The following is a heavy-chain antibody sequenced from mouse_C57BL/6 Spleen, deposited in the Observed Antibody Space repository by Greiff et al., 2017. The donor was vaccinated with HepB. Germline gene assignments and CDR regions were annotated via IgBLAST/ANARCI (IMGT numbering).Heavy chain of an antibody. V-gene: IGHV6-3*01. D-gene: IGHD1-3*01. Sequence: EVKLMESGGGLVQPGGSMKLSCVASGFTFSNYWMNWVRQSPEKGLEWVAQIRLKSDNYATQYAESVKGRFTISRDDSKSSVYLQMNNLRAEDTGIYYCTEEVGAMDYWGQGTSVTVSS. CDR2: IRLKSDNYAT. J-gene: IGHJ4*01. CDR3: TEEVGAMDY. CDR1: GFTFSNYW.